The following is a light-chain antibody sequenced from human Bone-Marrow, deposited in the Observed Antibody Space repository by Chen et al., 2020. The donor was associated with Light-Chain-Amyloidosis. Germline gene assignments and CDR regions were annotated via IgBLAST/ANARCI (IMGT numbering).Light chain of an antibody. CDR3: TVWDRSSDRPV. CDR1: NIGSTS. Sequence: SYVLTQPSSVSVAPGQTATIACGGNNIGSTSVHWYQQTPGQAPLLVVYDDSDRPSGIPERLSGSSSGKTATLTTGRVEATDEAADSSTVWDRSSDRPVFGGGTKLTVL. CDR2: DDS. J-gene: IGLJ3*02. V-gene: IGLV3-21*02.